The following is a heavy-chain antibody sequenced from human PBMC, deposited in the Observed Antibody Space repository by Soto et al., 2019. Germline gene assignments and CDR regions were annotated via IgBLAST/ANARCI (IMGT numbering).Heavy chain of an antibody. CDR2: IYYSGST. V-gene: IGHV4-31*03. D-gene: IGHD1-1*01. CDR1: GYSISNGGYY. CDR3: ARTTDAVDI. Sequence: QVQLQESVPGLVKPSQTLSLTCTVSGYSISNGGYYWSWIRQPPGEGLEWLGYIYYSGSTYYNPSRKSRPSISVDTSKKQFSLKVNSVAAADTAVYYCARTTDAVDIWGPGTMGTVSS. J-gene: IGHJ3*02.